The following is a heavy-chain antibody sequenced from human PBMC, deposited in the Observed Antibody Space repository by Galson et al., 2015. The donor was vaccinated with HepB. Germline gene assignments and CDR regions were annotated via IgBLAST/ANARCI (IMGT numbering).Heavy chain of an antibody. CDR3: AKGEYGDYD. Sequence: SLRLSCAASGFTFSSYGMHWVRQAPGKGLEWVAVISYDGSNKYYADSVKGRFTISRDNSKNTLYLQMNSLRAEDTAVYYCAKGEYGDYDWGQGTLVTVSS. CDR2: ISYDGSNK. V-gene: IGHV3-30*18. J-gene: IGHJ4*02. D-gene: IGHD4-17*01. CDR1: GFTFSSYG.